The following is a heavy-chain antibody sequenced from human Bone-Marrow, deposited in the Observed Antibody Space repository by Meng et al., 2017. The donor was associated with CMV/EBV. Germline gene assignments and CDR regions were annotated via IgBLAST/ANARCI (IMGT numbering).Heavy chain of an antibody. Sequence: VRPGQSRAEVTTPVASVKASCKASGYTFTSYGISWVRQAPGQGLEWMGWISAYNGNTNYAQKLQGRVTMTTDTSTSTAYMELRSLRSDDTAVYYCARDRGPYQLLIHFDYWGQGTLVTVSS. D-gene: IGHD2-2*01. J-gene: IGHJ4*02. CDR1: GYTFTSYG. V-gene: IGHV1-18*01. CDR3: ARDRGPYQLLIHFDY. CDR2: ISAYNGNT.